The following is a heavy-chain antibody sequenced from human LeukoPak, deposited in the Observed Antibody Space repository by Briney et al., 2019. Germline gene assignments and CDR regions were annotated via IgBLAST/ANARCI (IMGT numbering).Heavy chain of an antibody. J-gene: IGHJ4*02. Sequence: SETLSLTCTVSGGSISSSSYYWGWIRQPPGKGLEWIGSIYYSGSTYYNPSLKSRVTISVDTSKNQFSLKLSSVTAADTAVYYCARRTSGAAYDYWGQGTLVTVSS. CDR1: GGSISSSSYY. D-gene: IGHD6-13*01. V-gene: IGHV4-39*07. CDR2: IYYSGST. CDR3: ARRTSGAAYDY.